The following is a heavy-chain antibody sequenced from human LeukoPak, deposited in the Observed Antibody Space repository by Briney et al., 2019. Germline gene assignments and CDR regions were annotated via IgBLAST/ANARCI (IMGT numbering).Heavy chain of an antibody. J-gene: IGHJ4*02. D-gene: IGHD4-23*01. V-gene: IGHV4-59*01. CDR3: ARGYGGNYFDY. CDR2: FYYSGNT. CDR1: GGSITTYY. Sequence: SETLSLTCTVSGGSITTYYWSWIRQPPGKGLEWIGYFYYSGNTDYNPSLKSRVSISVDASKNHFSLRLSSVTAADTAVYYCARGYGGNYFDYWGQGTLVTVSS.